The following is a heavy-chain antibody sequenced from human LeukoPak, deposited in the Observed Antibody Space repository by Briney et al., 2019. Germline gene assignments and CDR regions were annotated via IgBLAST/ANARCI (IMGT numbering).Heavy chain of an antibody. CDR2: ISYDGSNK. D-gene: IGHD3-22*01. CDR3: AKDTGDSGGYYPN. Sequence: GGSLRLSCAASGFTFSSYGMHWVRQAPGKGLEWVAVISYDGSNKYYADSVKGRFTISRDNSKNTLYLQMNSLRAEDTAVYYCAKDTGDSGGYYPNWGQGTLVTVSS. CDR1: GFTFSSYG. V-gene: IGHV3-30*18. J-gene: IGHJ4*02.